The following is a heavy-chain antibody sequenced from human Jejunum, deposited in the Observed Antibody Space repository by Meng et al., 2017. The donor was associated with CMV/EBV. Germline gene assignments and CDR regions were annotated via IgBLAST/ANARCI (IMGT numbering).Heavy chain of an antibody. CDR2: SSCNGGSTYYEGGST. Sequence: AVHGVRQAQGKGLEYVSGSSCNGGSTYYEGGSTNSEDSVKGRFTISRDNRKNTLYLLMGSLRPEDMAVYNCARGGDYEYSSPPVRYWGRVTLVTVSS. CDR1: A. D-gene: IGHD6-13*01. CDR3: ARGGDYEYSSPPVRY. V-gene: IGHV3-64*02. J-gene: IGHJ4*02.